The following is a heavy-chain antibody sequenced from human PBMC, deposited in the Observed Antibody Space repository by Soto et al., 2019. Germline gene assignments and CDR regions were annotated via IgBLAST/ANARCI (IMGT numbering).Heavy chain of an antibody. CDR1: GGSISSVGYY. CDR2: IYYSGST. J-gene: IGHJ6*02. CDR3: ARAPSSGWPYYYYYYGMDV. D-gene: IGHD6-19*01. Sequence: PSETLSLTCTVSGGSISSVGYYWSWIRQHPGKGLEWIGYIYYSGSTYYNPSLKSRVTISVDTSKNQFSLKLSSVTAADTAVYYCARAPSSGWPYYYYYYGMDVWGQGTTVTVSS. V-gene: IGHV4-31*03.